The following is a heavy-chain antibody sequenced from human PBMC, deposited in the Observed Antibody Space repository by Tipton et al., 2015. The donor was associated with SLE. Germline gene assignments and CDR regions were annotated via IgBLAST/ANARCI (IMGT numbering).Heavy chain of an antibody. D-gene: IGHD3-10*01. V-gene: IGHV4-59*12. CDR2: IYYSGST. Sequence: LRLSCTVSGGSISSYYWSWIRQPPGKGLEWIGYIYYSGSTNYNPSLKSRVTISVDKSKNQFSLKLSSVTAADTAVYYCARDRTMVQGVTSYFDYWGQGTLVTVSS. J-gene: IGHJ4*02. CDR3: ARDRTMVQGVTSYFDY. CDR1: GGSISSYY.